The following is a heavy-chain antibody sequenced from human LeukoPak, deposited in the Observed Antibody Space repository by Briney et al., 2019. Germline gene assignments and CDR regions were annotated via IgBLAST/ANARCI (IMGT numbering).Heavy chain of an antibody. CDR2: ISYDGSNK. D-gene: IGHD7-27*01. J-gene: IGHJ4*02. Sequence: PGGSLRLSCAASGFTFSSYAMHWVRQAPGKGLEWVAVISYDGSNKYYADSVKGRFTISRDNSKNTLYLQMNSLRDEDTAVYYCAKTGERDYWGRGTLVTVSS. CDR1: GFTFSSYA. CDR3: AKTGERDY. V-gene: IGHV3-30-3*02.